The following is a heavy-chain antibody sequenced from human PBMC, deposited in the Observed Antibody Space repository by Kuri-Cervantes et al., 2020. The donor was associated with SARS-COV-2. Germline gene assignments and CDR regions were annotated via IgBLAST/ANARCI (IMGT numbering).Heavy chain of an antibody. CDR2: IDPSDSYT. V-gene: IGHV5-10-1*01. CDR1: GYDFTIYW. J-gene: IGHJ3*01. CDR3: VRTPHLGAFDF. D-gene: IGHD2-15*01. Sequence: GGSLRLSCEVSGYDFTIYWISWVRQMPGKGLEWMGRIDPSDSYTDYSPSFGGHVTISIDKFISTAYLQWSSLKASDTAMYYCVRTPHLGAFDFWGQGTMVTVSS.